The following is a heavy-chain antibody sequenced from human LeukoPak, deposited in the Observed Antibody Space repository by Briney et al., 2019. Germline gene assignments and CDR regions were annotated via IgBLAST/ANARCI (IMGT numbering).Heavy chain of an antibody. V-gene: IGHV4-61*02. J-gene: IGHJ6*03. CDR2: VYTSGST. CDR1: GGSISSGSYY. D-gene: IGHD2-15*01. Sequence: PSETLSLTCTVSGGSISSGSYYWSWIRQPAGKGLEWIGRVYTSGSTNYNPSLQSRVTASIDTSKNQFSLKLSSVTAADTAVYYCARDSWVVAAGYYCYMDVWGKGTTVTVSS. CDR3: ARDSWVVAAGYYCYMDV.